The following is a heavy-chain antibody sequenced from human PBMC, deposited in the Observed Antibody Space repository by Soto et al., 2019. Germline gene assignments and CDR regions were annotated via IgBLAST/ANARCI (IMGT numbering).Heavy chain of an antibody. D-gene: IGHD1-20*01. CDR1: GYTFSNFG. J-gene: IGHJ6*01. CDR3: ASDNWYGSRGSALPV. Sequence: VNRYCKASGYTFSNFGLSWVRQAPGQGREWMGWISGYNGNTNSAERFQGRVTMTTDTSTSTAYVEVRSLTADDTAVYYCASDNWYGSRGSALPVW. V-gene: IGHV1-18*01. CDR2: ISGYNGNT.